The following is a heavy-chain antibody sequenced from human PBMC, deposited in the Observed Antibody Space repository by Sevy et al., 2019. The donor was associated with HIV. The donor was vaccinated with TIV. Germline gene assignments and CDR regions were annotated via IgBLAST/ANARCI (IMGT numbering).Heavy chain of an antibody. Sequence: GGSLRLSCAASGFTFDDYAMHWVRQAPGKGLEWVSGISWKSGSIGYADSVKGRFTISRYNAKNSLYLQMNSLRADDTALYYCAKEVYGGIAAAGTGEFDPWGQGTLVTVSS. V-gene: IGHV3-9*01. CDR3: AKEVYGGIAAAGTGEFDP. CDR1: GFTFDDYA. J-gene: IGHJ5*02. D-gene: IGHD6-13*01. CDR2: ISWKSGSI.